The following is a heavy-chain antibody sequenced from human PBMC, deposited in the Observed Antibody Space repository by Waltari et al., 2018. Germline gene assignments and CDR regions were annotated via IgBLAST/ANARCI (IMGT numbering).Heavy chain of an antibody. CDR1: GGSISSGDYY. CDR3: ARVKPIEMATNRMFGDYFDY. Sequence: QVQLQESGPGLVKPSQTLSLTCTVSGGSISSGDYYWSWIRQPPGKGLEWIGYIYYSGSTYYNPSLKSRVTISVDTSKNQFSLKLSSVTAADTAVYYCARVKPIEMATNRMFGDYFDYWGQGTLVTVSS. CDR2: IYYSGST. D-gene: IGHD3-16*01. V-gene: IGHV4-30-4*01. J-gene: IGHJ4*02.